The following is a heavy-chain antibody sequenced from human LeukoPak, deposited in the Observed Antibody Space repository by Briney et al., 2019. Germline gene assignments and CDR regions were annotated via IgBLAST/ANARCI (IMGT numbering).Heavy chain of an antibody. CDR1: GYTFTGYY. Sequence: GASVKVSCKASGYTFTGYYMHWVRQAPGQGLEWMGWINPNSGGTNYAQKFQGRVTMTRDTSISTAYMELSRLRSDDTAVYYCARDVGAYRYGSRIAYYFDYWGQGTLVTVSS. D-gene: IGHD5-18*01. V-gene: IGHV1-2*02. CDR2: INPNSGGT. J-gene: IGHJ4*02. CDR3: ARDVGAYRYGSRIAYYFDY.